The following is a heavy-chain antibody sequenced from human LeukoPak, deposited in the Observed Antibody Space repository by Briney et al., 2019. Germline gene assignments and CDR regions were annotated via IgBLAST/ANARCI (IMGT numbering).Heavy chain of an antibody. V-gene: IGHV1-2*06. J-gene: IGHJ6*03. D-gene: IGHD6-6*01. CDR3: ARDHSSSSYYYMDV. CDR2: INPDSGVT. CDR1: GYTFTGYY. Sequence: ASVKVSCKASGYTFTGYYMHWVRQAPGQGLEWMGRINPDSGVTNYAQRVQGRVTMSRDTSISTAYMELSRLRSDDTAVFYCARDHSSSSYYYMDVWGKGTTVTVSS.